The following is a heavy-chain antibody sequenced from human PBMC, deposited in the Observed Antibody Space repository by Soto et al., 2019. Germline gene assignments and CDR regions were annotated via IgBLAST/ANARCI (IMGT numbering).Heavy chain of an antibody. J-gene: IGHJ4*02. CDR1: GGYITGGGYY. Sequence: QGQLQESGPGLVKSSETLSLTCTVSGGYITGGGYYWSWIRQHARQGLEWSGCIYNSGPTSYNPSLKSRVTISVDTAKHQFSLKLTSVTAADSAVYYCARDPAQWGQGTMFTV. V-gene: IGHV4-31*03. CDR3: ARDPAQ. CDR2: IYNSGPT.